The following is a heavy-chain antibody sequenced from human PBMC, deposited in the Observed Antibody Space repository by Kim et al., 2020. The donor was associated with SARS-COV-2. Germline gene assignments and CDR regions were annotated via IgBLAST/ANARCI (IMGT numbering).Heavy chain of an antibody. CDR2: IGPSGGAI. V-gene: IGHV3-11*01. D-gene: IGHD3-9*01. J-gene: IGHJ4*02. CDR3: AKGGWRYFDY. Sequence: GGSLRLSCAVSGFTFSDSSMTWIRQAPGKGLEWVSHIGPSGGAIYYADSVKGRFTISRDNAKSSLYLQMNSLRPEDTAVYYCAKGGWRYFDYWGQGTLVTVSS. CDR1: GFTFSDSS.